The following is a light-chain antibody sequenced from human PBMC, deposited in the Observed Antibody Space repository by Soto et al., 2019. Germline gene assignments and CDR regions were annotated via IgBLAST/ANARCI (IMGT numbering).Light chain of an antibody. J-gene: IGKJ2*01. CDR2: AAT. Sequence: DIQMTQSPSSLSASVGDEVTITCRASRSVITYLNWYQQKPGGAPKLLIHAATRLQSGVPSRFSGSGSGTQFTLTISSLHPSDFATYYCQQTNTPPHTFGQGTWVEIK. CDR1: RSVITY. V-gene: IGKV1-39*01. CDR3: QQTNTPPHT.